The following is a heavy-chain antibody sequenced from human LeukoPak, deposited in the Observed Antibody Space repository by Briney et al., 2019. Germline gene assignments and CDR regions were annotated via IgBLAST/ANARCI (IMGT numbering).Heavy chain of an antibody. CDR1: GFTFSSYW. CDR3: AKDLHYGSADY. J-gene: IGHJ4*02. D-gene: IGHD3-10*01. V-gene: IGHV3-7*01. Sequence: GGSLRLSCAASGFTFSSYWMSWVRQAPGKGLEWVANIKQDGGEKYYVDSVKGRFTISRDNAKNTLYLQMNSLRAEDTALYYCAKDLHYGSADYWGQGTLVTVSS. CDR2: IKQDGGEK.